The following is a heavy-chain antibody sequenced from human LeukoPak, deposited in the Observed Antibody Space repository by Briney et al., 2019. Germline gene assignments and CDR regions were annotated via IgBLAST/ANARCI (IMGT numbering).Heavy chain of an antibody. J-gene: IGHJ4*02. CDR1: GFIFSNSW. D-gene: IGHD3/OR15-3a*01. CDR3: ASDPYLANFWTGYPHY. V-gene: IGHV3-74*01. CDR2: INSDGTTT. Sequence: GASLILSYASSGFIFSNSWMHLVRPAPGKGLVWVSRINSDGTTTYYADSVKGRFTISRDNANNALFLQMNSLRPEDTALYYCASDPYLANFWTGYPHYWGQGTMVTVSS.